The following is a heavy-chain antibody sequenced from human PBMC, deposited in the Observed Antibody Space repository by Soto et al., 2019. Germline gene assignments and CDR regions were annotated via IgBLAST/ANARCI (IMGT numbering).Heavy chain of an antibody. D-gene: IGHD3-10*01. CDR1: GGSFSGYY. V-gene: IGHV4-34*01. CDR2: INHSGST. J-gene: IGHJ4*02. CDR3: ARGPLTMVRGVITRYFDY. Sequence: SETLSLTCALYGGSFSGYYWSWIRQPPGKGLEWIGEINHSGSTNYNPSLKSRVTISVDTSKNQFSLKLSSVTAADTAVYYCARGPLTMVRGVITRYFDYWGQGTLVTVSS.